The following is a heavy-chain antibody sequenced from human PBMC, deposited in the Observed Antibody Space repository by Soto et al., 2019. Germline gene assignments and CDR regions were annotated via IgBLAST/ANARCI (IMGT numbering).Heavy chain of an antibody. D-gene: IGHD3-22*01. J-gene: IGHJ4*02. Sequence: QVQLVESGGGVVQPGRSLRLSCAASGFTFSRYTMHWVRQAPGKGLESVALISYNGGSDYYADCVKGRFTISRDNFKNTLYVQMNSLRAEDTAVYYCATGTQGNNYESSGFDYWGQGTLVTVSS. V-gene: IGHV3-30-3*01. CDR3: ATGTQGNNYESSGFDY. CDR2: ISYNGGSD. CDR1: GFTFSRYT.